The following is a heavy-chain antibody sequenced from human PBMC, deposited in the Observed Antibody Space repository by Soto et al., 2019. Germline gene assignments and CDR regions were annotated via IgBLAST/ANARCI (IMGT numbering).Heavy chain of an antibody. J-gene: IGHJ4*02. CDR2: IGGSGGTT. CDR3: AKWGPYCGRTSCYIADFDY. D-gene: IGHD2-2*02. Sequence: EVQLLESGGGLVQPGGSLRLSCAASGFTFSTYAMTWVLQGPAKGLEWVSAIGGSGGTTYYADSVKARFTISRDSSKNTLYLQMTSLRAEDTAVYSCAKWGPYCGRTSCYIADFDYWGQGPLVTVSS. CDR1: GFTFSTYA. V-gene: IGHV3-23*01.